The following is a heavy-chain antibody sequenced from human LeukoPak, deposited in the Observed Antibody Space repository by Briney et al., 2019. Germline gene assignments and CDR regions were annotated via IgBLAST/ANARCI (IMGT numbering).Heavy chain of an antibody. Sequence: GESLRLSCSGSGFTFMNYVMAWVRQAPGKGLEWVSSIRLGGGLTHSADPVKGRFIISRDVNTLFLQMNNLRPEDTAMYYCARKITMVRGPLIKGYFDLWGRGTLVSVSS. CDR3: ARKITMVRGPLIKGYFDL. CDR2: IRLGGGLT. CDR1: GFTFMNYV. D-gene: IGHD3-10*01. J-gene: IGHJ2*01. V-gene: IGHV3-23*01.